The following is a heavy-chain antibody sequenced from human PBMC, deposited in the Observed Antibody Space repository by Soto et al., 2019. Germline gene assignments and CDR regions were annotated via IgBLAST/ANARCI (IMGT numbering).Heavy chain of an antibody. CDR3: ATHLLPRYYHFVAFDI. Sequence: SETLSLTCTVSGGSISSYYWSWIRQPPGKGLEWIGYIYYSGSTNYNPSLKSRVTISVDTSKNQFSLKLSSVTAADTAVYYCATHLLPRYYHFVAFDIWGQGTMVTVSS. D-gene: IGHD3-22*01. CDR2: IYYSGST. J-gene: IGHJ3*02. CDR1: GGSISSYY. V-gene: IGHV4-59*08.